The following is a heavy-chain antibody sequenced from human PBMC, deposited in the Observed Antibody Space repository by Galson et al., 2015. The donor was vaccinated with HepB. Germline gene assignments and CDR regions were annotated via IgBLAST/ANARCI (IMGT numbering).Heavy chain of an antibody. J-gene: IGHJ4*02. Sequence: SLRLSCAASGFTFSSYSMNWVRQAPGKGLEWVSSISSSSSYIYYADSVKGRFTISRDNAKNSLYLRMNSLRAEDTAVYYCARGPRSSGWYCFDYWGQGTLVTVSS. V-gene: IGHV3-21*01. CDR2: ISSSSSYI. CDR3: ARGPRSSGWYCFDY. D-gene: IGHD6-19*01. CDR1: GFTFSSYS.